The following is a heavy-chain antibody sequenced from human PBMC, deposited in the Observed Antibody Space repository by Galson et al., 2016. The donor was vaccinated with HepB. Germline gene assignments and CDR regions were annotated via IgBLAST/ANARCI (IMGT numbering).Heavy chain of an antibody. V-gene: IGHV1-69*13. D-gene: IGHD3-16*01. Sequence: VKVSCKASGGAFSSYALSWVRQAPGQGLEWVGGIIPSFGTAHYAQKFQGRVTIRADESTSTVYMELSRLRPEDTAVYYCARNLGEAGSDHWGRGTLVIVSS. J-gene: IGHJ4*02. CDR3: ARNLGEAGSDH. CDR2: IIPSFGTA. CDR1: GGAFSSYA.